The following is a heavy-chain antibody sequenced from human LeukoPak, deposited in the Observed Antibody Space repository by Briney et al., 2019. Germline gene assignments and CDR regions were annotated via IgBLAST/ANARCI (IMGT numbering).Heavy chain of an antibody. CDR3: AREDSTGYSSLDY. CDR1: GYTFTRYS. V-gene: IGHV1-2*02. J-gene: IGHJ4*02. CDR2: INLKSCGT. Sequence: ASAKASYKPSGYTFTRYSIHWLRQAPGHRLQWMDWINLKSCGTNYAHKLQARVTLTRETSISTAYMEMSRLRSEDPAVYYCAREDSTGYSSLDYWGQGTLVTVSS. D-gene: IGHD3-22*01.